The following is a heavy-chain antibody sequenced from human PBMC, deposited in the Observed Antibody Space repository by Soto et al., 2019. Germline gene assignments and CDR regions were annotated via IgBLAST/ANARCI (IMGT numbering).Heavy chain of an antibody. CDR2: IKEDGSEK. J-gene: IGHJ4*02. Sequence: PGGSLRLSCAPSGFTFSSYWMSWVRQARGEGLEWVANIKEDGSEKNYVDSVKGRFTISRDNTKNSLYLQMNSLRAEDTAVYYCARGGKYYFSFWGQGTLGTVSS. CDR3: ARGGKYYFSF. V-gene: IGHV3-7*01. CDR1: GFTFSSYW.